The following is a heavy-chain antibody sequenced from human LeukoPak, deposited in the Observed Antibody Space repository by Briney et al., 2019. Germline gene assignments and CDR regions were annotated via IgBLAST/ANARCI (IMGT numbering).Heavy chain of an antibody. CDR3: AKYQFGSPPLY. V-gene: IGHV3-23*01. CDR1: GFTFSSYV. Sequence: GGSLRLSCAASGFTFSSYVMTWVRQAPGKGLEWVSSISGSGGSTYYADSVKGRFTISRDNSKNTLYLQMSSLRAEDTAVYYCAKYQFGSPPLYWGQGTLVTLSS. J-gene: IGHJ4*02. D-gene: IGHD3-10*01. CDR2: ISGSGGST.